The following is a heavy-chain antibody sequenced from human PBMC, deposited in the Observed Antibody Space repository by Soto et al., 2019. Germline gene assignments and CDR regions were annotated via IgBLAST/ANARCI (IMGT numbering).Heavy chain of an antibody. CDR3: ASAYCGGDCYLIDY. J-gene: IGHJ4*02. V-gene: IGHV4-4*02. CDR1: GGSISSSSW. CDR2: IYHSGST. Sequence: SETLSLTCAVSGGSISSSSWWSWVRQPPGKGLEWIGEIYHSGSTNYNPSLKSRVTISVDKSKNQFSLKLSSVTAADTAVYYCASAYCGGDCYLIDYWGQGTLVTVSS. D-gene: IGHD2-21*02.